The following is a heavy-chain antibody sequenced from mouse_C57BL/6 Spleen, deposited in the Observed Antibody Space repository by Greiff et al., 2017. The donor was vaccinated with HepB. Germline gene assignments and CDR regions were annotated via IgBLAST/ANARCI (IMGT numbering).Heavy chain of an antibody. CDR2: IYPGSGST. Sequence: QVQLQQPGAELVKPGASVKMSCKASGYTFTSYWITWVKQRPGQGLEWIGDIYPGSGSTNYNEKFKSKATLTVDTSSSTAYMQLSSLTSEDSAVYYCAREREYDESLDYWGQGTTLTVSS. CDR1: GYTFTSYW. CDR3: AREREYDESLDY. V-gene: IGHV1-55*01. J-gene: IGHJ2*01. D-gene: IGHD2-14*01.